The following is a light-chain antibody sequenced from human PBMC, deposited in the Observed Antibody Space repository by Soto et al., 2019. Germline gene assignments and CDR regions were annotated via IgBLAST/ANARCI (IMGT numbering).Light chain of an antibody. J-gene: IGLJ1*01. V-gene: IGLV2-23*01. CDR3: CSYAGGSTYL. CDR1: SSDVGNFNL. CDR2: EAN. Sequence: QSVLTQPASVSGSPGQSITISCTGTSSDVGNFNLVSWYQQHPGKAPKLMIYEANKRPSGVSSRFSGSKSGNTASLTISGLRSEDEADYHCCSYAGGSTYLFGTGTKSPS.